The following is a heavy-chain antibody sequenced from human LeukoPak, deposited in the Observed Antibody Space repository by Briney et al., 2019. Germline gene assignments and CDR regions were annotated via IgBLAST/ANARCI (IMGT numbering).Heavy chain of an antibody. Sequence: SETLSLTCTVSGGSISSSSYYWGWIRQPPGKGLEWIGSIYYSGSTYYNPSLKNRVTISVDTSKNQFSLKLSSVTAADTAVYYCASNVLLWFGELSSFDYWGQGTLVTVSS. CDR3: ASNVLLWFGELSSFDY. D-gene: IGHD3-10*01. CDR2: IYYSGST. V-gene: IGHV4-39*01. CDR1: GGSISSSSYY. J-gene: IGHJ4*02.